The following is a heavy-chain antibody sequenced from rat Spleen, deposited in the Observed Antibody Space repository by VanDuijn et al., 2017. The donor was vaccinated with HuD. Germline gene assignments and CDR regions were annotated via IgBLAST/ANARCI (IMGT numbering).Heavy chain of an antibody. V-gene: IGHV2-30*01. Sequence: QVQLKESGPGLVQPSQTLSLTCTVSGFSLTSYNVHWVRQPTGKGLEWMGVIWTGGSTDYNSALKSRLSISRDTSKSQVFLKMTRLQTEDIATYYCARDPGRYYWYFDFWGPGTMVTVSS. J-gene: IGHJ1*01. CDR2: IWTGGST. CDR1: GFSLTSYN. CDR3: ARDPGRYYWYFDF.